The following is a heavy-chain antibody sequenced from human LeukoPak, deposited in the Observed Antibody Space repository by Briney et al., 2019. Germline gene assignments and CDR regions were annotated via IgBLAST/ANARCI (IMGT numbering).Heavy chain of an antibody. CDR2: ISGSGGST. CDR1: GSTFSSYA. V-gene: IGHV3-23*01. J-gene: IGHJ5*02. D-gene: IGHD4-4*01. CDR3: AKDQVYSNYIWFDP. Sequence: GGSLRLSCAAPGSTFSSYAMSWVRQAPGKGLEWVSAISGSGGSTYYADSVKGRFTISRDNSKNTLYLQMNSLRAEDTAVYYCAKDQVYSNYIWFDPWGQGTLVTVSS.